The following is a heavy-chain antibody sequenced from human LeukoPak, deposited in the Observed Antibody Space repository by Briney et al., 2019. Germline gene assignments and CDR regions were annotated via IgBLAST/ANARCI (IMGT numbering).Heavy chain of an antibody. Sequence: GGSLRLSCVGSGFTFGEYGMHWVRHVPGKGLEWVSHITWDGGSTYYAGSVKGRFTISRDNSKNSLYLQMNSLGAEDTALYYCAKDIHIGHGSGWPESWGQGTLVTVS. J-gene: IGHJ5*02. CDR2: ITWDGGST. CDR3: AKDIHIGHGSGWPES. V-gene: IGHV3-43D*03. CDR1: GFTFGEYG. D-gene: IGHD6-19*01.